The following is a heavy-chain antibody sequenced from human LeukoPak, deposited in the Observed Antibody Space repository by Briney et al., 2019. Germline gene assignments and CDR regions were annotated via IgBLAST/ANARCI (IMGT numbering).Heavy chain of an antibody. J-gene: IGHJ4*02. CDR2: IYHSGST. Sequence: SETLSLTCAVSGYSISSGYYWGWIRQPPGEGLEWIGSIYHSGSTYYNPSLKSRVTISVDTSKNQFSLKLSSVTAADTAVYYCASNWNDERVDYWGQGTLVTVSS. CDR3: ASNWNDERVDY. CDR1: GYSISSGYY. D-gene: IGHD1-1*01. V-gene: IGHV4-38-2*01.